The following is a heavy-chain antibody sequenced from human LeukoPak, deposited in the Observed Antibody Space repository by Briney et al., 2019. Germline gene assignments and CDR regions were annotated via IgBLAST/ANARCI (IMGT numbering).Heavy chain of an antibody. V-gene: IGHV4-34*01. D-gene: IGHD2-15*01. J-gene: IGHJ6*02. CDR2: INHSGST. Sequence: SETLSLTCAVYGGSFSGYYWSWIRQPPGKGLEWIGEINHSGSTNYNPSLKSRVTISVDTSKNQFSLKLSSVTAADTAVYYCARGRRCSGGSCLYYNYYGMDVWGQGTTVTVSS. CDR3: ARGRRCSGGSCLYYNYYGMDV. CDR1: GGSFSGYY.